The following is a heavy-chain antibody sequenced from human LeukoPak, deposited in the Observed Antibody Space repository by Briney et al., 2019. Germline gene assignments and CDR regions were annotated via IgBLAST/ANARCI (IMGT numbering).Heavy chain of an antibody. CDR2: ISSSSSYI. CDR3: ARDIYYDFWSGYYPYCYGMDV. V-gene: IGHV3-21*01. J-gene: IGHJ6*02. CDR1: GFTFSSYS. D-gene: IGHD3-3*01. Sequence: NPGGSLRLSCAASGFTFSSYSMNWVRQAPGKGLEWVSSISSSSSYIYYADSVKGRFTISRDNAKNTLYLQMNSLRAEDTAVYYCARDIYYDFWSGYYPYCYGMDVWGQGTTVTVSS.